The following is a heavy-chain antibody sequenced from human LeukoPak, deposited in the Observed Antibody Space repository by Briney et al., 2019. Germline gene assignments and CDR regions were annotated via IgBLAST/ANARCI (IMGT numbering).Heavy chain of an antibody. J-gene: IGHJ4*02. CDR2: IIPIFGTA. CDR3: AWGDSKGY. Sequence: SVKVSCKACGGTYSSYAISGVRQAPGQGLEWMGGIIPIFGTANYAQKFQCRVTITADESTGTAYMELSSLRSKDTAVYYCAWGDSKGYWGQGTVVTVSS. V-gene: IGHV1-69*01. D-gene: IGHD3-22*01. CDR1: GGTYSSYA.